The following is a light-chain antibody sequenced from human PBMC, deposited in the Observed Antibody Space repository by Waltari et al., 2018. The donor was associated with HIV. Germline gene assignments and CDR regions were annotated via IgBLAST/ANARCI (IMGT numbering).Light chain of an antibody. Sequence: QSALTQPASVSGSPGQSITISCTGTSSDVGSYNLVTWYQQYPGKAPKLMIYEVNRRPSGISNRFAGSKSGNTASRTISGLQAEDEADYYCCSYAGSRRVFGTGTKVTVL. CDR3: CSYAGSRRV. V-gene: IGLV2-23*02. CDR1: SSDVGSYNL. J-gene: IGLJ1*01. CDR2: EVN.